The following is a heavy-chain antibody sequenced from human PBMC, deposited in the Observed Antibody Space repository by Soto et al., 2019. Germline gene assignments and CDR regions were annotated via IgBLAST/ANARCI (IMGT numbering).Heavy chain of an antibody. CDR3: ARDTTARNRDYDSSGYIFDY. CDR2: IYHSGST. Sequence: SETLSLTCAVSGYSISSGYYWGWIRQPPGKGLEWIGSIYHSGSTYYNPSLKSRVTISVDTSKNQFSLKLSSVTAADTAVYYCARDTTARNRDYDSSGYIFDYWGQGTLVTVSS. J-gene: IGHJ4*02. V-gene: IGHV4-38-2*02. CDR1: GYSISSGYY. D-gene: IGHD3-22*01.